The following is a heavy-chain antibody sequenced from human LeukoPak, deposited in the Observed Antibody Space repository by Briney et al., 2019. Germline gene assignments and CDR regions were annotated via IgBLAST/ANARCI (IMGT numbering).Heavy chain of an antibody. CDR3: ARGPTYDLWSGDSYSYYYMDV. V-gene: IGHV1-8*01. CDR2: MNPNSGNT. J-gene: IGHJ6*03. Sequence: ASVKVSCKASGYTFSNYDINWVRQATGQGLEWMGWMNPNSGNTGSAQKFQGRVMMTRDISISTAYMELSSLRSEDTAAYYCARGPTYDLWSGDSYSYYYMDVWGKGTTVAVSS. CDR1: GYTFSNYD. D-gene: IGHD3-3*01.